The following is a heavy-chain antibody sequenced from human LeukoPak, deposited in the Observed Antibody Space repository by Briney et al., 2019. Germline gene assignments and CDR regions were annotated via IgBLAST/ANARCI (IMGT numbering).Heavy chain of an antibody. V-gene: IGHV3-7*01. D-gene: IGHD3-10*01. CDR1: GFTFSNYW. CDR3: ARGGLRYYGSGSYYKDFDY. CDR2: IKQDGSEK. J-gene: IGHJ4*02. Sequence: GGSLRLSCAASGFTFSNYWMTWVRQAPGKWLEWVANIKQDGSEKFYVDSVKGRFTISRDNAKNSLFLQMDSLRAEDTAVYYCARGGLRYYGSGSYYKDFDYWGQGTLVTVSS.